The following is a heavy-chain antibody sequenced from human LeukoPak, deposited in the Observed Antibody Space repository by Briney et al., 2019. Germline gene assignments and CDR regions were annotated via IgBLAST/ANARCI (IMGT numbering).Heavy chain of an antibody. CDR3: VLSHIGGSLLDY. V-gene: IGHV1-2*02. Sequence: ASVKVSCKASGYTFTAYYMHWVRQAPGQGLEWMGWINPNSGDTNYAQKFQGRVTMTRDTSFTTASMELRRLRSDDSAVYYCVLSHIGGSLLDYGRQGTLVSVSS. CDR2: INPNSGDT. J-gene: IGHJ4*02. D-gene: IGHD4-23*01. CDR1: GYTFTAYY.